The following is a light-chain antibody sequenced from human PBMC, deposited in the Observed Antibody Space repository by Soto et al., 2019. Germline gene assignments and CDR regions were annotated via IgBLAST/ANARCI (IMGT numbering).Light chain of an antibody. CDR3: QQSYNAPMYT. V-gene: IGKV1-39*01. CDR2: AAS. J-gene: IGKJ2*01. CDR1: QNISTY. Sequence: DIQMTQSPSSLSASVGDRVTITCRASQNISTYLNWYQQKPGKAPKLLIYAASSLQSGVPSRFSGSGSGTDFTLTISILQPEDFATYYCQQSYNAPMYTFGQGTKLEIK.